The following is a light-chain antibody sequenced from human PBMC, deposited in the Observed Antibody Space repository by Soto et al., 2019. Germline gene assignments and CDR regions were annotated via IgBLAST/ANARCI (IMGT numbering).Light chain of an antibody. V-gene: IGKV1-5*01. CDR1: QSISSR. Sequence: DIQMTQSPSTLSASVGDRVTITCRASQSISSRLAWYQQKPGKAPKLLIYDASSLESGVPSRFSGSGSGTEFTLTISSLQPDDFATYYCQQYNSYSSFGQGTKWISN. CDR2: DAS. J-gene: IGKJ1*01. CDR3: QQYNSYSS.